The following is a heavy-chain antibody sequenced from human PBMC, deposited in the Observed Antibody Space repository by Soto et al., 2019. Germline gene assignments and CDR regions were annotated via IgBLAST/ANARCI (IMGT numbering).Heavy chain of an antibody. CDR2: IYYSGST. CDR1: GGSISSGGYY. J-gene: IGHJ4*02. Sequence: SETLSLTCTVSGGSISSGGYYWSWIRQHPGTGLEWIGSIYYSGSTYYNPSLKSRVTISVDTSKNHFSLKLTSVTAADTAVYYCARPGGSGWFYFDSWGQGSQVTVSS. CDR3: ARPGGSGWFYFDS. V-gene: IGHV4-39*02. D-gene: IGHD6-13*01.